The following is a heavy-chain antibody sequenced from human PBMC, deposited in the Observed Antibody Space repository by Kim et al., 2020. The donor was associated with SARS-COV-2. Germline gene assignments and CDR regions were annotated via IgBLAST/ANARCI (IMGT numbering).Heavy chain of an antibody. V-gene: IGHV4-34*01. CDR1: GGSFSGYY. Sequence: SETLSLTCAVYGGSFSGYYWSWIRQPPGKGLEWIGEINHSGSTNYNPSLKSRVTISVDTSKNQFSLKLSSVTAADTAVYYCARDRRGVRYFDLWGRDTLVTVSS. CDR2: INHSGST. J-gene: IGHJ2*01. CDR3: ARDRRGVRYFDL. D-gene: IGHD3-16*01.